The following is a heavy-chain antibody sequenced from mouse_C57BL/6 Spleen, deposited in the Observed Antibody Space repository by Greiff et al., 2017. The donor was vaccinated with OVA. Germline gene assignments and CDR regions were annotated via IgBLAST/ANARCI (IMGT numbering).Heavy chain of an antibody. J-gene: IGHJ3*01. D-gene: IGHD4-1*01. Sequence: QVQLKQPGAELVRPGSSVKLSCKASGYTFTSYWMHWVKQRPIQGLEWIGNIDPSDSETHYNQKFKDKATLTVDKSSSTAYMQLSSLTSEDSAVYYCARGGGTIAYWGQGTLVTVSA. CDR3: ARGGGTIAY. CDR2: IDPSDSET. CDR1: GYTFTSYW. V-gene: IGHV1-52*01.